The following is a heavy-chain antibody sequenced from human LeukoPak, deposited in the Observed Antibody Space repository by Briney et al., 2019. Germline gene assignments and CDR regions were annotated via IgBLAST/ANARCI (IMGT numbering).Heavy chain of an antibody. J-gene: IGHJ4*02. Sequence: PGRSLRLSCAASGFTFSSYGMPWVRQAPGKGLEWVAVISYDGSNKYYADSVKGRFTISRDNSKNTLYLQMNSLRAEDTAVYYCAKDPYCSSTSCSDYWGQGTLVTVSS. CDR1: GFTFSSYG. CDR3: AKDPYCSSTSCSDY. CDR2: ISYDGSNK. V-gene: IGHV3-30*18. D-gene: IGHD2-2*01.